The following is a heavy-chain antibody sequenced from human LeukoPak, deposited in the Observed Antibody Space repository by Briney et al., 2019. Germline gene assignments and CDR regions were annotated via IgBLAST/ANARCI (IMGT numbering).Heavy chain of an antibody. D-gene: IGHD6-13*01. V-gene: IGHV4-34*01. CDR2: IDHSGST. CDR1: GGSFSSYY. CDR3: ARNFPYSKLDY. J-gene: IGHJ4*02. Sequence: PSETLSLTCAVSGGSFSSYYWSWIRQPPGKGLEWIGEIDHSGSTNYNPSLKSRVTISVDTSKRQFSLQLSSVTAADTAVYYCARNFPYSKLDYWGQGTLVTVSS.